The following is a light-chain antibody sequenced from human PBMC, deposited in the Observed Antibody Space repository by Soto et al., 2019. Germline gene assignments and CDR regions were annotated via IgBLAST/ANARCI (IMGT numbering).Light chain of an antibody. CDR1: QSVSSN. V-gene: IGKV3-15*01. CDR3: QQRSNWPLT. CDR2: RAS. J-gene: IGKJ5*01. Sequence: EIVMTQSPATLSVSPGERATLSCRASQSVSSNLAWYQQKPGQAPRLLIYRASARATGVPARFSGSGSGTDFTLTISSLEPEDFAVYYCQQRSNWPLTFGQGTRLEIK.